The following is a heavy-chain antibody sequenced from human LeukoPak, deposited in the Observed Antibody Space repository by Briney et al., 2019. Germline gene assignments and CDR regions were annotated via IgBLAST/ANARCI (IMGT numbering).Heavy chain of an antibody. Sequence: SETLSLTCAVYGGSVRDNYWSWIRQPPGKGLEWIGEIHHSGSTKYNPSLKSRVTISLDTSKNQFSLKLNSMTAADTAVYYCARAPYSSYGDYWGQGTLVTVAS. V-gene: IGHV4-34*01. J-gene: IGHJ4*02. CDR3: ARAPYSSYGDY. D-gene: IGHD3-22*01. CDR1: GGSVRDNY. CDR2: IHHSGST.